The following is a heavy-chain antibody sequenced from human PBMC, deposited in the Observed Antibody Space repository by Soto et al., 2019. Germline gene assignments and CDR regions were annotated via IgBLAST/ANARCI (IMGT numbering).Heavy chain of an antibody. V-gene: IGHV4-30-4*01. CDR2: IYYSGST. CDR3: ARAYSGSYFDY. Sequence: SETLSLTCTVSGCSISSGDYYWSWIRQPPGKGLEWIGYIYYSGSTYYNPSLKSRVTISVDTSKNQFSLKLSSVTAADTAVYYCARAYSGSYFDYWGQGTLVTVSS. D-gene: IGHD1-26*01. J-gene: IGHJ4*02. CDR1: GCSISSGDYY.